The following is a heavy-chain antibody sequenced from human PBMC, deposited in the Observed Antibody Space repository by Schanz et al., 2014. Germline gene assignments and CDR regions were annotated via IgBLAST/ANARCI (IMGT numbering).Heavy chain of an antibody. CDR1: GFSFSTHA. CDR2: INTSGGSR. D-gene: IGHD5-18*01. V-gene: IGHV3-23*04. J-gene: IGHJ4*02. CDR3: TKEDETALWYFEH. Sequence: EVQLVESGGGLVQPGGSLRLSCAASGFSFSTHAMSWVRQAPGQGLEWVSGINTSGGSRYYAESVKGRFTISRDNSKNLAVLQLNSLRADDAVVYYCTKEDETALWYFEHWGQGTLVTVSS.